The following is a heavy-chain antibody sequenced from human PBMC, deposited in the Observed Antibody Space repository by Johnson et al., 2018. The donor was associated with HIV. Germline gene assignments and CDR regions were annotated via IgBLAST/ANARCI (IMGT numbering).Heavy chain of an antibody. CDR3: ANWAYYYCSGYAFDI. D-gene: IGHD3-10*01. CDR2: IYSGGTT. V-gene: IGHV3-66*01. J-gene: IGHJ3*02. CDR1: GFTVSSNY. Sequence: VQLVESGGGLVQPGGSLRLSCAASGFTVSSNYMSWVRQAPGKGLEWVSVIYSGGTTYYADSRKGRFTLSRDISKDTPHLQMNSLRAEYTAVYYCANWAYYYCSGYAFDIWGQGTMVTVSS.